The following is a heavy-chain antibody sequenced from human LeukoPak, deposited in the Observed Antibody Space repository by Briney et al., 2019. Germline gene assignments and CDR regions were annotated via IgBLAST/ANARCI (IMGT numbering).Heavy chain of an antibody. D-gene: IGHD3-22*01. Sequence: GGSLRLSCAASGFTFSSYGMHWVRQAPGKGLEWVAFIRYDGSNKYYADSAKGRFTISRDNSKNTLYLQMNSLRAEDTAVYYCAKDLLRRYDSSGYYRGFDYWGQGTLVTVSS. CDR3: AKDLLRRYDSSGYYRGFDY. CDR2: IRYDGSNK. CDR1: GFTFSSYG. V-gene: IGHV3-30*02. J-gene: IGHJ4*02.